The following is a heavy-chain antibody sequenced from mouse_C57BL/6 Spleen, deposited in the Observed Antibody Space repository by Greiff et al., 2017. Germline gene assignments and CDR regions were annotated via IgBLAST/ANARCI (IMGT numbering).Heavy chain of an antibody. V-gene: IGHV5-9-1*02. J-gene: IGHJ1*03. CDR1: GFTFSSYA. CDR3: TSLGRLLLYFDV. D-gene: IGHD2-3*01. Sequence: DVKLVESGEGLVKPGGSLKLSCAASGFTFSSYAMSWVRQTPEKRLEWVAYISSGGDYIYYADTVKGRFTISRDNARNTLYLQMSSLKSEDTAMXYCTSLGRLLLYFDVWGTGTTVTVSS. CDR2: ISSGGDYI.